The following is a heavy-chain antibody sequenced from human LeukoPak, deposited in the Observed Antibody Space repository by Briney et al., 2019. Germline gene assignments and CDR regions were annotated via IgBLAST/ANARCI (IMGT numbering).Heavy chain of an antibody. CDR2: ISGSGDST. CDR3: AKDLSSAITSALVLDV. D-gene: IGHD3-22*01. Sequence: PGGSLRLSCAASGFTFSSYAMSWVRQAPGKGLEWVSGISGSGDSTYYADSVKGRFTTSRDNVKNVLYLQMNSLRPEDTALNYCAKDLSSAITSALVLDVWGQGTTV. V-gene: IGHV3-23*01. CDR1: GFTFSSYA. J-gene: IGHJ6*02.